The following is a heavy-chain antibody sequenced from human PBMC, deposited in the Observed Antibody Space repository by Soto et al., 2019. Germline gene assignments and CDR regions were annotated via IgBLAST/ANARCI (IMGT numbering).Heavy chain of an antibody. J-gene: IGHJ4*02. CDR1: GFTFSSYW. D-gene: IGHD5-12*01. V-gene: IGHV3-7*01. CDR3: ARGYSGYAWDPFDY. Sequence: EVQLVESGGGLVQPGGSLRLSCAASGFTFSSYWMSWVRQAPGKGLEWVANIKQDGSEKYYVDSVKGRFTISRDNAKNSLYLQMNSLRAEDTAVYYWARGYSGYAWDPFDYWGQGTLVTVSS. CDR2: IKQDGSEK.